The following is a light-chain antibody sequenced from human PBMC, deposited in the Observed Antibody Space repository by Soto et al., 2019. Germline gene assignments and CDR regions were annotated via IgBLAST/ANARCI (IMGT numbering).Light chain of an antibody. Sequence: DIVLTQSPDSLSVSLGERATINCKSSHNILHSSDNKNSLSWYHHKPRQPPKVLTYWAPTRESRVPDRFSGSGSGTDFTLTISSLQAEDVAVYYCQQYYSAPLTFGGGTKVDIK. CDR2: WAP. V-gene: IGKV4-1*01. CDR3: QQYYSAPLT. J-gene: IGKJ4*01. CDR1: HNILHSSDNKNS.